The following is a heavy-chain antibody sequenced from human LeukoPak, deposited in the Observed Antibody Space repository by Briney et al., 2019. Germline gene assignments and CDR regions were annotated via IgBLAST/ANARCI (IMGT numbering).Heavy chain of an antibody. V-gene: IGHV3-21*01. Sequence: GGSLRLSCAASGFSFSTNPMSWVRQAPGKGLEWVSAISPDKTYYADSVKGRFTTSRDNAKNSLYLQMNSLRAEDTAVYYCARGALGAMDVWGKGTTVTVSS. CDR3: ARGALGAMDV. J-gene: IGHJ6*04. CDR1: GFSFSTNP. CDR2: ISPDKT. D-gene: IGHD4/OR15-4a*01.